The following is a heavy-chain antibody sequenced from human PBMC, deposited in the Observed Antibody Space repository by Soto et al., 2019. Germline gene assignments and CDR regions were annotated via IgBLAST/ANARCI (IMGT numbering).Heavy chain of an antibody. J-gene: IGHJ3*02. V-gene: IGHV4-59*12. CDR1: GGSINSYY. CDR3: ARSMTTVTTYAFDI. D-gene: IGHD4-17*01. CDR2: IYYSGST. Sequence: QVQLQESGPGLVKPSETLSLTCTVSGGSINSYYWSWIRQPPGKGLEWIGYIYYSGSTNYNSSLKSRVTISVDTSKNLFSLRLSSVTAADTAVYYCARSMTTVTTYAFDIWGQGTMVTVSS.